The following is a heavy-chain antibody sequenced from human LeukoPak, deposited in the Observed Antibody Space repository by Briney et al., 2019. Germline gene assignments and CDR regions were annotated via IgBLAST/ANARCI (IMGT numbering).Heavy chain of an antibody. CDR3: ARDLMVRGVTTSDY. Sequence: GASVKVSCKASGYTFTSYGISWVRQAPGQGLEWMGWISAYNGNTNYAQKLQGRVTMTTDTSTSTAYMELRSLRSDDTAVYYCARDLMVRGVTTSDYWGQGTLVTVSS. D-gene: IGHD3-10*01. J-gene: IGHJ4*02. CDR2: ISAYNGNT. V-gene: IGHV1-18*01. CDR1: GYTFTSYG.